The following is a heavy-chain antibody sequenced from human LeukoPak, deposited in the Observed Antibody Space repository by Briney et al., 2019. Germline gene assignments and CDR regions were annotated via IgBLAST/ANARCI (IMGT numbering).Heavy chain of an antibody. V-gene: IGHV1-18*01. CDR1: GYTFTSYG. CDR2: ISAYNGNT. Sequence: ASVKVSCKASGYTFTSYGISWVRQAPGQGLEWMGWISAYNGNTNYVQKLQGRVTMTTDTSTSTAYMELRSLRSDDTAVYYCARAKGGYSGYDRSSPFDYWGQGTLVTVSS. D-gene: IGHD5-12*01. CDR3: ARAKGGYSGYDRSSPFDY. J-gene: IGHJ4*02.